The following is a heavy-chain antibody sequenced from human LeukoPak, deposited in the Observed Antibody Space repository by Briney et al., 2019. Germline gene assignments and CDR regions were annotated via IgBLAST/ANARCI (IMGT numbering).Heavy chain of an antibody. CDR1: GYTFIDYY. Sequence: AASVKVSCKASGYTFIDYYIHWVRQAPGQGLEWMGWINTNRGETNYGQKFQGRVTMTRDTSISTAYMELSRLTSDDTAVYYCARAGGTYYYESSGYYYQNWFDSWGQGTLVTV. CDR3: ARAGGTYYYESSGYYYQNWFDS. CDR2: INTNRGET. D-gene: IGHD3-22*01. J-gene: IGHJ5*01. V-gene: IGHV1-2*02.